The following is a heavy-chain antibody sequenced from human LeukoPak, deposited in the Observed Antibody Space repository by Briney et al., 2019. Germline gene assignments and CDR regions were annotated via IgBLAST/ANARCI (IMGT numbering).Heavy chain of an antibody. CDR2: INSDGSST. V-gene: IGHV3-74*01. CDR3: ARSTYYYDSSGYYYVSTWFDP. Sequence: GGSLRLSCAASGFTFSSYSMNWVRQAPGKGLVWVSRINSDGSSTSYADSVKGRFTISRDNAKNTLYLQMNSLRAEDTAVYYCARSTYYYDSSGYYYVSTWFDPWGQGTLVTVSS. D-gene: IGHD3-22*01. CDR1: GFTFSSYS. J-gene: IGHJ5*02.